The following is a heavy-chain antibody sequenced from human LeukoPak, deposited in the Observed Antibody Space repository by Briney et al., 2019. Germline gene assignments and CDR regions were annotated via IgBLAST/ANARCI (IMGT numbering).Heavy chain of an antibody. CDR2: IYYSGST. V-gene: IGHV4-59*01. CDR1: GGSISSYY. CDR3: ARVRNSSGWYYLDY. D-gene: IGHD6-19*01. Sequence: SETLSLTCTVSGGSISSYYWSWIRQPLGKGLEWIGYIYYSGSTNYNPSLKSRVTISVDTSKNQFSLKLSSVTAADTAVYYCARVRNSSGWYYLDYWGQGTLVTVSS. J-gene: IGHJ4*02.